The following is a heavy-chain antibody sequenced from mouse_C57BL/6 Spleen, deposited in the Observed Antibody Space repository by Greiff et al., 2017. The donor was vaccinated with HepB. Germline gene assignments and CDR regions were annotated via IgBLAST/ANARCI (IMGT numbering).Heavy chain of an antibody. D-gene: IGHD2-2*01. CDR2: IDPSDSET. CDR3: ARDGYDGDFDY. J-gene: IGHJ2*01. Sequence: VQLQQPGAELVRPGSSVKLSCKASGYTFTSYWMHWVKQRPIQGLEWIGNIDPSDSETHYNQKFKDKATLTVDKSSSTAYMQLSSLTSEDSAVYYCARDGYDGDFDYWGQGTTLTVSS. CDR1: GYTFTSYW. V-gene: IGHV1-52*01.